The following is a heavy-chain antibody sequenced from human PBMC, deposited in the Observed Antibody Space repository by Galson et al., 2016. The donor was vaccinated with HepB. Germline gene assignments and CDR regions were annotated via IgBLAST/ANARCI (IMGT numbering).Heavy chain of an antibody. D-gene: IGHD5-18*01. Sequence: SLRLSCAASGFTFSDYYTSWIRQGPGKGLEWVSYISSSGSYTNYADSVQGRFTISRDNPKNSLYLQMNSLSVEDTAVYYCARDYSGQLWLLGGFDYWGQGTLVTVSS. J-gene: IGHJ4*02. CDR3: ARDYSGQLWLLGGFDY. CDR1: GFTFSDYY. CDR2: ISSSGSYT. V-gene: IGHV3-11*06.